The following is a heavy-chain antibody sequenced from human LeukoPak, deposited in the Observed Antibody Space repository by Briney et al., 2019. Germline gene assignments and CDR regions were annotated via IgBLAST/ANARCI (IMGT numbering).Heavy chain of an antibody. CDR3: AIVARLPLHAFDI. Sequence: GASVKVSCKASGGTFSSYAISWVRQAPGQGLEWMGRIIPILGIANYAQKFQGRVTITADKSTSTAYMELSSLRSEDTAVYYCAIVARLPLHAFDIWGQGTMVTVSS. V-gene: IGHV1-69*04. D-gene: IGHD2-15*01. CDR2: IIPILGIA. CDR1: GGTFSSYA. J-gene: IGHJ3*02.